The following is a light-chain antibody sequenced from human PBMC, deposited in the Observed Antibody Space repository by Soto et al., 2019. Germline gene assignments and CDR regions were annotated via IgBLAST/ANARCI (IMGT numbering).Light chain of an antibody. CDR2: GNS. CDR3: QSCVSSLSGGV. CDR1: NSNIRAGYD. V-gene: IGLV1-40*01. Sequence: QSVLTQPPSVSGAPGQRVTISCTGYNSNIRAGYDLHGYQQLPGTAPKLLIYGNSNRPSGVPDRFSASKSGTSASLVITGLQAEDEADSYCQSCVSSLSGGVFGGGTTLTVL. J-gene: IGLJ3*02.